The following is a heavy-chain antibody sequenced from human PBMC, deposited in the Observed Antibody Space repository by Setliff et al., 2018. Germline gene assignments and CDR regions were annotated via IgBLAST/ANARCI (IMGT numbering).Heavy chain of an antibody. J-gene: IGHJ3*02. CDR1: GYTFTSYA. Sequence: GASVKVSCKASGYTFTSYAMHWVRQAPGQRLEWMGWINAGNGNTKYSQKFQGRVTITRDTSASTAYMELSSLRSEDTAVYYCARNLLRYFDWLEAFDIWGQGTMVTVSS. CDR2: INAGNGNT. V-gene: IGHV1-3*01. CDR3: ARNLLRYFDWLEAFDI. D-gene: IGHD3-9*01.